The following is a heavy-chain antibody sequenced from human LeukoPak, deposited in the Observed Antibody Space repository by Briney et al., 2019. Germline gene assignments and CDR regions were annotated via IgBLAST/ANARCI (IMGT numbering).Heavy chain of an antibody. CDR3: ARDRAGYGSEDY. Sequence: SETLSLTCTVSGGSMSGYYWSWIRQPPGKGLEWIGYIHYSGSTYYNPSLKSRLTISVDTSKNQFSLKLSSVTAADTAVYYCARDRAGYGSEDYWGQGTLVTVSS. D-gene: IGHD3-10*01. CDR1: GGSMSGYY. CDR2: IHYSGST. V-gene: IGHV4-59*12. J-gene: IGHJ4*02.